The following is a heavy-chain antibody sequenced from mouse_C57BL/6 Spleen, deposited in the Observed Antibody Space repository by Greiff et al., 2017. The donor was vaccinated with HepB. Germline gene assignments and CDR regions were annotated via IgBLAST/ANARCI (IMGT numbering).Heavy chain of an antibody. V-gene: IGHV2-6-1*01. Sequence: VKLMESGPGLVAPSQSLSITCTVSGFSLTSYGVHWVRQPPGKGLEWLVVIWSDGSTTYNSALKSRLSISKDNSKSQVFLKMNSLQTDDTAMYYCARHYGYDYAMDYWGQGTSVTVSS. D-gene: IGHD2-2*01. CDR3: ARHYGYDYAMDY. CDR2: IWSDGST. J-gene: IGHJ4*01. CDR1: GFSLTSYG.